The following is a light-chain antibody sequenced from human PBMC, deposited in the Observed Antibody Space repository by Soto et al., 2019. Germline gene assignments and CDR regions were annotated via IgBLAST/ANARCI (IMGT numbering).Light chain of an antibody. J-gene: IGKJ1*01. V-gene: IGKV1-5*03. CDR2: KAS. CDR3: QQYNSYPGT. CDR1: QSIDSW. Sequence: DIQMTQSPSTLSASLGDRVTITCRASQSIDSWLAWYQQKPGKAPKVLIYKASTLASGALSRFSGSRSGTEFTLSISSLQPDDFATYYCQQYNSYPGTFGQGTKVEVK.